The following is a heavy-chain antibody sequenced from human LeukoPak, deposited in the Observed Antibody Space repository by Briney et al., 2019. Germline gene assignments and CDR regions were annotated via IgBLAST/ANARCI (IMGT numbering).Heavy chain of an antibody. V-gene: IGHV3-74*01. CDR2: IKSDGRT. D-gene: IGHD1-26*01. J-gene: IGHJ4*02. CDR3: AKTQWKVGATDYFDY. CDR1: GFTLSSYW. Sequence: GGSLRLSCAASGFTLSSYWMHWVRQAPGKGLVWVSRIKSDGRTNYADSVKGRFTISRDNSKNMMFLQMDSLRAEDTAVYYCAKTQWKVGATDYFDYWGQGILVTVSS.